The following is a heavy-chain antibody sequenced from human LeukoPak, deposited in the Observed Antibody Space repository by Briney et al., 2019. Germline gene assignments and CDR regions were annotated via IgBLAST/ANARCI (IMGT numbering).Heavy chain of an antibody. V-gene: IGHV1-2*02. D-gene: IGHD5-18*01. CDR2: INPNNGGT. J-gene: IGHJ4*02. Sequence: GASVKVSCKASGYTFTGYYMHWVRQAPGQGLEWMGWINPNNGGTNYAQKFQGRVTMTRDTSISTAYMELNRLRSGDTAVYYCARDPYSNYFDYWGQGTLVTVSS. CDR3: ARDPYSNYFDY. CDR1: GYTFTGYY.